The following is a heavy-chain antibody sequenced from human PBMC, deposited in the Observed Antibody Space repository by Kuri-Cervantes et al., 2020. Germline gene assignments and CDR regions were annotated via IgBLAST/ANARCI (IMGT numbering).Heavy chain of an antibody. CDR1: GFTFSSYA. Sequence: GESLKISCTASGFTFSSYAMHWVRQAPGKGLEWVAVISYDGSNKYYADSVKGRFTISRDNSKNTLYLQMNSLRAEDTAVYYCASGCSTSLLCPFGYWGQGTLVTVSS. D-gene: IGHD2-2*01. CDR3: ASGCSTSLLCPFGY. J-gene: IGHJ4*02. CDR2: ISYDGSNK. V-gene: IGHV3-30*01.